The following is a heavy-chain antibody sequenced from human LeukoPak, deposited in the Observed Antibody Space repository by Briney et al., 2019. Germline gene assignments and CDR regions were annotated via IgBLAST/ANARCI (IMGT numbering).Heavy chain of an antibody. CDR2: IRSKANSYAT. Sequence: PGGSLKLSCAASGFTFSGSAMHWVRQASGKGLEWVGRIRSKANSYATAYAASVEGRFTISRDDSKNTAYLQMNSLKTEDTAVYYCTRQSVRGVMVYGMDVWGKGTTVTVSS. V-gene: IGHV3-73*01. CDR3: TRQSVRGVMVYGMDV. J-gene: IGHJ6*04. CDR1: GFTFSGSA. D-gene: IGHD3-10*01.